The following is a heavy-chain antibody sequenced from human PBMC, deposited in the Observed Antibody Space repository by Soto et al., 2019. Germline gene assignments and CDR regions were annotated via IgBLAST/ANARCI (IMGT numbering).Heavy chain of an antibody. CDR2: MSGSGDST. CDR3: ARRGPGTYFDY. CDR1: GFTFSSYA. D-gene: IGHD6-13*01. Sequence: EVQLLDSGGGLVQPGGSLRLSCAASGFTFSSYAMNWGRQAPGKGLEWVSGMSGSGDSTYYADSVKGRFTISRDNSKNTLYMQMNSLRAEGTAVYYGARRGPGTYFDYWGQGTLVTVSS. J-gene: IGHJ4*02. V-gene: IGHV3-23*01.